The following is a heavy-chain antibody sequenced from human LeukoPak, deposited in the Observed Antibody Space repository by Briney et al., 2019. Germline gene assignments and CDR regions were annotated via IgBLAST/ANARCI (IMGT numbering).Heavy chain of an antibody. V-gene: IGHV3-30*02. J-gene: IGHJ4*02. CDR2: IRYDGSNK. CDR1: GFTFSSYG. D-gene: IGHD1-1*01. Sequence: PGGSLRLSCAASGFTFSSYGMYWVRQAPGKGLEWVAFIRYDGSNKYYADSVKGRFTISRDNSKNTLYLQMNSLRAEDTAVYHCAKDTTSAYGFDYWGQGTLVTVSS. CDR3: AKDTTSAYGFDY.